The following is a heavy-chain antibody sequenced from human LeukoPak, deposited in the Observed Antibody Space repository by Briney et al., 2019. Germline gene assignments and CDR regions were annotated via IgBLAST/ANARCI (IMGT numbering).Heavy chain of an antibody. Sequence: GASVKVSCKASGYTFTSYGISWVRQAPGQGLEWMGWISAYNGNTNYAQKLQGRVTMTTDTSTSTAYMELRSLRSDDTAVYYCARVFRDGYNYGPLDYWGQGTLVTVSS. V-gene: IGHV1-18*01. CDR3: ARVFRDGYNYGPLDY. CDR1: GYTFTSYG. J-gene: IGHJ4*02. D-gene: IGHD5-24*01. CDR2: ISAYNGNT.